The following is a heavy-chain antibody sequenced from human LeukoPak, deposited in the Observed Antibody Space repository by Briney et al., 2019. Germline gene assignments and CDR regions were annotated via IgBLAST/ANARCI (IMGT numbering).Heavy chain of an antibody. CDR2: INDGGST. CDR1: GGSFTKHQ. V-gene: IGHV4-34*01. D-gene: IGHD1-26*01. Sequence: PSETLSLTCAVYGGSFTKHQWSWIRQPPGKGLEWIGAINDGGSTNYNPSLKSRVTISVDTSKNQFSLRLSSMTAADTAVYYCARGLRVGNTGYYFDYWGQGTLVTVSS. CDR3: ARGLRVGNTGYYFDY. J-gene: IGHJ4*02.